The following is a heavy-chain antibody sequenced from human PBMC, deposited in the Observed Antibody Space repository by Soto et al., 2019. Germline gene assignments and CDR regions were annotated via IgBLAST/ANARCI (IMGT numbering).Heavy chain of an antibody. D-gene: IGHD4-17*01. V-gene: IGHV3-21*01. J-gene: IGHJ4*02. Sequence: GGSLRLSCAASGFTFSSYSMNWVRQAPGKGLEWVSSISSISSYIYYADSVKGRFTISRYNAKNSLSLQMNSLRAEDTAVYYCARRSVPYGTDYWGQGTLVTVSS. CDR2: ISSISSYI. CDR3: ARRSVPYGTDY. CDR1: GFTFSSYS.